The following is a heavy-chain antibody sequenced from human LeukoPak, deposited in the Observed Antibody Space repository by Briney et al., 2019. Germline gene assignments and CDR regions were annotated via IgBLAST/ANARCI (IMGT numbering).Heavy chain of an antibody. CDR1: GHTFTGYY. CDR2: INPNSGGT. CDR3: ARGGVRIAAAGRGANWFDP. Sequence: ASVKVSCKASGHTFTGYYMHWVRQAPGQGLEWMGWINPNSGGTNYAQKFQGRVTMTRDTSISTAYMELSRLRSDDTAVYYCARGGVRIAAAGRGANWFDPWGQGTLVTVSS. D-gene: IGHD6-13*01. J-gene: IGHJ5*02. V-gene: IGHV1-2*02.